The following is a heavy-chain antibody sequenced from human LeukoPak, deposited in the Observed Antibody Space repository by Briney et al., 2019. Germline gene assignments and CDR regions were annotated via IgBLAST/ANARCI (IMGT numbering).Heavy chain of an antibody. CDR3: ARDRYSSAFDL. CDR1: GFTFSSYE. J-gene: IGHJ3*01. CDR2: ISSSGSTI. Sequence: GGSLRLSCAASGFTFSSYEMNWVRQAPGKGLEWVSYISSSGSTIYYADSVKGRFTIPRDNAKNSLYLQMNSLRAEDTADYYCARDRYSSAFDLWGQGTMVTVSS. V-gene: IGHV3-48*03. D-gene: IGHD1-1*01.